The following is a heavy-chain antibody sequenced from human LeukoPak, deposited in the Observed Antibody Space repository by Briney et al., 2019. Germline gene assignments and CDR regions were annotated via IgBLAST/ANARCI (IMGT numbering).Heavy chain of an antibody. Sequence: SGTLSLTCTVSGGSISGYYWSWIRQPPGKGLEWIGFIPYSGGTNYNPSLKSRVTISVDTSKNQFSLKLNSVTAADTAVYYCARHGGSYTFDYWGQGTLVTVSS. CDR1: GGSISGYY. V-gene: IGHV4-59*08. CDR2: IPYSGGT. D-gene: IGHD1-26*01. CDR3: ARHGGSYTFDY. J-gene: IGHJ4*02.